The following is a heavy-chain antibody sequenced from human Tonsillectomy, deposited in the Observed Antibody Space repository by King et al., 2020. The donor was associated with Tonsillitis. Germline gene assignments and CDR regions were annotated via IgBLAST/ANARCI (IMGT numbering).Heavy chain of an antibody. CDR2: ISASGDFT. D-gene: IGHD3-10*01. J-gene: IGHJ4*02. CDR1: GFTFSSHA. V-gene: IGHV3-23*01. CDR3: AKVLWVGDSLYIGPFDF. Sequence: VQLLESGGGLVQPGGSLRLSCGVSGFTFSSHAMSWVRQAPGKGLEWVSAISASGDFTNYADSVKGRFTVSRDNSKNMLRLQMDSLRADDTAVYYSAKVLWVGDSLYIGPFDFWGQGTLVTVSS.